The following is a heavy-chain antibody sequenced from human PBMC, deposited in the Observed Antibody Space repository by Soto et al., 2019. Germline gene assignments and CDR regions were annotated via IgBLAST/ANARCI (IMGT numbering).Heavy chain of an antibody. CDR2: ISYDGSNK. J-gene: IGHJ4*02. Sequence: QVQLVESGGGVVQPGRSLRLSCAASGFTFSSYAMHWVRQAPGKGLEWVAVISYDGSNKYYADSVKGRFTISRDNSKNPLDLQMNSLGSEDTAVYYCACGYIGTQRPDYLGQGTLVTVS. D-gene: IGHD1-26*01. CDR3: ACGYIGTQRPDY. V-gene: IGHV3-30-3*01. CDR1: GFTFSSYA.